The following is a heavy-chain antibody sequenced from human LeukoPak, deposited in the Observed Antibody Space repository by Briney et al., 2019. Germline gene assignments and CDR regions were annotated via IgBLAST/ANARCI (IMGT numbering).Heavy chain of an antibody. V-gene: IGHV4-34*01. Sequence: SETLSFTCAVYGGSFSGYYWSWIRQPPGKGLEWIGEINHSGSTNYNPSLKSRVTISVDTSKNQFSLKLSSVTAADTAVYYCAKDSAGTSGGGNWFDPWGQGTLVTVSS. CDR2: INHSGST. D-gene: IGHD6-13*01. J-gene: IGHJ5*02. CDR1: GGSFSGYY. CDR3: AKDSAGTSGGGNWFDP.